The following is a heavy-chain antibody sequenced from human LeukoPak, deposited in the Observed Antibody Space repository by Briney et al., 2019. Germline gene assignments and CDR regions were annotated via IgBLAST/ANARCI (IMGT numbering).Heavy chain of an antibody. Sequence: ASVKVSCKASGYTFTSYDINWVRQATGQGLEWMGWISAYNGNTNYAQKLQGRVTITTDTSTSTAYMELRSLRSDDTAVYYCARPQDFWSGYSYYYYGMDVWGQGTTVTVSS. CDR3: ARPQDFWSGYSYYYYGMDV. CDR1: GYTFTSYD. V-gene: IGHV1-18*01. J-gene: IGHJ6*02. D-gene: IGHD3-3*01. CDR2: ISAYNGNT.